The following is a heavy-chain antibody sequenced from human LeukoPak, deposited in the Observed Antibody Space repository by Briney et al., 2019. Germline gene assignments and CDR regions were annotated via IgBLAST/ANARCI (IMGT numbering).Heavy chain of an antibody. D-gene: IGHD5-18*01. CDR3: ARLGYGHGQGDY. CDR2: IDPGDSTT. V-gene: IGHV5-51*01. Sequence: GESLQISCQASGYSISNYWIGWVRQMPGKGLEWMGIIDPGDSTTRYSPSLQGQVTISADKSINTASLQWSSLQASDSAIYYCARLGYGHGQGDYWGQGTLVTVYS. CDR1: GYSISNYW. J-gene: IGHJ4*02.